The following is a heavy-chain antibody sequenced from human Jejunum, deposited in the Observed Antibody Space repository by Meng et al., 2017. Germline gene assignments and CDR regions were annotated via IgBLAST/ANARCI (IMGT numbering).Heavy chain of an antibody. J-gene: IGHJ4*02. CDR1: RGSGISVSSY. CDR3: ARSPYSGSALPFFDY. V-gene: IGHV4-30-4*08. CDR2: IYYSGST. Sequence: HVSRRLWGHGLVGPPETWSLPSLVSRGSGISVSSYWSWIRQPPGKGLEWIGYIYYSGSTYYNPSLKSRVSISGDTSNKQFSLKLTSVTAADTAVYYCARSPYSGSALPFFDYWGQGSLVTVSS. D-gene: IGHD1-26*01.